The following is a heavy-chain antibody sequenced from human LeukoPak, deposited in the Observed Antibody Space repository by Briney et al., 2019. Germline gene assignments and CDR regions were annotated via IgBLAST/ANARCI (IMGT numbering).Heavy chain of an antibody. J-gene: IGHJ4*02. V-gene: IGHV3-30-3*01. CDR3: ARDGYYSSGTYFDY. CDR2: ISNDGSKK. Sequence: GGSLRLSCAASGFTFSSYAMHWVRQAPGKGLEWVAVISNDGSKKYYADSVRGQFTISRDNSKNTLYLQMNGLRTEDTAVYYCARDGYYSSGTYFDYWGQGTLVTVSS. D-gene: IGHD3-10*01. CDR1: GFTFSSYA.